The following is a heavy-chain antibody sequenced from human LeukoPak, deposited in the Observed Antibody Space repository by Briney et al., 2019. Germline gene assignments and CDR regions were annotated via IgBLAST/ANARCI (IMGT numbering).Heavy chain of an antibody. CDR2: INHSGST. J-gene: IGHJ3*02. CDR1: GGSFSGYY. Sequence: PSETLSLTCAVYGGSFSGYYWSWIRQPPGKGLEWIGEINHSGSTNYNPSLKSRVIISVDTSKNQFSLKLSSVTAADTAVYYCARGANSGSYSHAFDIWGQGTMVTVSS. D-gene: IGHD1-26*01. V-gene: IGHV4-34*01. CDR3: ARGANSGSYSHAFDI.